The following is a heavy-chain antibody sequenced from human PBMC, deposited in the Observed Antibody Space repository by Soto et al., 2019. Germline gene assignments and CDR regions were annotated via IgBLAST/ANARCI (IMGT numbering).Heavy chain of an antibody. J-gene: IGHJ6*02. CDR1: GGTFSSYA. CDR2: IIPIFGTA. Sequence: SVKVSCKASGGTFSSYAISWVRQAPGQGLEWMGGIIPIFGTANYAQKFQGRVTITADESTSTAYMELSSLRSEDTAVYYCAGGELELPLLNYYYYGMDVWGQGTTVTVSS. D-gene: IGHD1-7*01. V-gene: IGHV1-69*13. CDR3: AGGELELPLLNYYYYGMDV.